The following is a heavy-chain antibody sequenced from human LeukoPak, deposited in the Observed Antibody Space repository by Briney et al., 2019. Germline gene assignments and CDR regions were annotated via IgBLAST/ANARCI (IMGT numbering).Heavy chain of an antibody. Sequence: PGGSLRLSCAASGFTFSSYAMHWVRQAPGKGLEWVAVISYDGSNKYYADSVKGRFTISRDNSKNTLYLQMNSLRAEDTAVYYCARDHYDSSGYLLGYWGQGTLVTVSS. J-gene: IGHJ4*02. V-gene: IGHV3-30*01. CDR3: ARDHYDSSGYLLGY. CDR2: ISYDGSNK. D-gene: IGHD3-22*01. CDR1: GFTFSSYA.